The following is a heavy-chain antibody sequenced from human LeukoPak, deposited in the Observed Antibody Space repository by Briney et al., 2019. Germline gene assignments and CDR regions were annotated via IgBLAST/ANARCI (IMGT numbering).Heavy chain of an antibody. J-gene: IGHJ5*02. D-gene: IGHD3-10*01. Sequence: SETLSLTCTVPGGSISSSSYYWGWIRQPPGKGLEWIGSIYYSGSTYYNPSLKSRVTISVDTSKNQFSLKLSSVTAADTAVYYCARGWLLWFGELLSPGWFDPWGQGTLVTVSS. CDR1: GGSISSSSYY. V-gene: IGHV4-39*01. CDR3: ARGWLLWFGELLSPGWFDP. CDR2: IYYSGST.